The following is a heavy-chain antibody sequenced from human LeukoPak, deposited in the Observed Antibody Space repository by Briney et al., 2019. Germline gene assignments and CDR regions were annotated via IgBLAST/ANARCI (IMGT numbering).Heavy chain of an antibody. V-gene: IGHV3-23*01. J-gene: IGHJ3*02. CDR1: GFTFSSYA. Sequence: QAGGSLRLSCAASGFTFSSYAMSWVRQAPGKGLEWVSAISGSGGSTYYADSVKGRFTISRDNSKNTLYLQMNSLRAEDTAVYYCAKDSLTYYYGSGSYAGGDAFDIWGQGTMVTVSS. CDR3: AKDSLTYYYGSGSYAGGDAFDI. CDR2: ISGSGGST. D-gene: IGHD3-10*01.